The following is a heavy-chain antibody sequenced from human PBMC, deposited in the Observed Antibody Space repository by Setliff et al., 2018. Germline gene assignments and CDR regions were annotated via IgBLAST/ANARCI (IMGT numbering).Heavy chain of an antibody. CDR3: ARLQGEWELSTGAAAFDI. D-gene: IGHD1-26*01. J-gene: IGHJ3*02. CDR1: GYSISSGYY. Sequence: SETLSLTCAVSGYSISSGYYWGWIRQPPGKGLEWIGSIYHSGSTYYNPSLKSRVTISVDTSKNQFSLKLSSVTAADTAVYYCARLQGEWELSTGAAAFDIWGQGTVVTVSS. V-gene: IGHV4-38-2*01. CDR2: IYHSGST.